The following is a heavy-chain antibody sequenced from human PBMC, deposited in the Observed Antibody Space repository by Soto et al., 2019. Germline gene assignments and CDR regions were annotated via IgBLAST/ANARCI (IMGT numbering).Heavy chain of an antibody. D-gene: IGHD6-19*01. Sequence: QVQLQESGPGLVKHSETLCLTCTVSGGSVSSYYWSWIRQPPGKGLEWIGYIYYTETTNYNPSLKSRVTISVDTSKNQFSLKLSSVTAADTAVYYCARVNRSGWLRWFDPWGRGTLVTVSS. CDR3: ARVNRSGWLRWFDP. V-gene: IGHV4-59*02. CDR2: IYYTETT. J-gene: IGHJ5*02. CDR1: GGSVSSYY.